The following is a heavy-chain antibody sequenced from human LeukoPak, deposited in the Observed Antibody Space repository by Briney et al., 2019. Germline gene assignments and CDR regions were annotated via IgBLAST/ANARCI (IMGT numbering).Heavy chain of an antibody. V-gene: IGHV1-46*01. D-gene: IGHD4/OR15-4a*01. CDR1: GYTFTSNY. J-gene: IGHJ4*02. CDR3: ARRAGAYSHPYDY. CDR2: ISPSGGST. Sequence: ASVKVSCKAFGYTFTSNYMHWVRQAPGQGPEWMGVISPSGGSTTYAQKFQGRVTMTRDTSTSTVYMELSSLRAEDTAVYYCARRAGAYSHPYDYWGQGTLVTVSS.